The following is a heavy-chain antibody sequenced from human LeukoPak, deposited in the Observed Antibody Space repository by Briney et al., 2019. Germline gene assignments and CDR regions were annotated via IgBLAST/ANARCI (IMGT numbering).Heavy chain of an antibody. CDR1: GYTFTSYY. Sequence: ASVKVSCKASGYTFTSYYMHWVRQAPGQGLEWMGIINPSGGSTSYAQKFQGRVTMTRDMSTSTVYMELSSLRSEDTAVYYCARWGVIAAAGINSSPFDPWGQGTLVTVSS. J-gene: IGHJ5*02. CDR3: ARWGVIAAAGINSSPFDP. V-gene: IGHV1-46*01. CDR2: INPSGGST. D-gene: IGHD6-13*01.